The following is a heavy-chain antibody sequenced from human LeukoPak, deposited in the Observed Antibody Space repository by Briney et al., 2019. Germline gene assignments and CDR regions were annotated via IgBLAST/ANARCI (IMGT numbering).Heavy chain of an antibody. J-gene: IGHJ5*02. Sequence: PGGSLRLSCAASGVSVSINFMIWVRQAPGKGLEWVSLIYGGGETSYADSVKGRFSISRDNSKNTLYLQMNSLRVEDTAVYYCTRDPPAVAINTYAWGQGTLVTVSS. V-gene: IGHV3-66*01. CDR3: TRDPPAVAINTYA. CDR2: IYGGGET. D-gene: IGHD6-13*01. CDR1: GVSVSINF.